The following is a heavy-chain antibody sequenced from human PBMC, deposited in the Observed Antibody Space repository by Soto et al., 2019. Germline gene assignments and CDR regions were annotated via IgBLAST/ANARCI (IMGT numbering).Heavy chain of an antibody. CDR1: GFNVSSNY. CDR2: LYSGGAT. CDR3: AREIPFDS. V-gene: IGHV3-53*02. Sequence: EVQLVETGGGLIRPGGSLRLSCAASGFNVSSNYMSWVRQAPGKGLEWVSVLYSGGATYYADSVMGRFTISRDNSKNTLYLQLNSLRVEDTAVYFCAREIPFDSWGQGTLVTVSS. D-gene: IGHD2-21*01. J-gene: IGHJ4*02.